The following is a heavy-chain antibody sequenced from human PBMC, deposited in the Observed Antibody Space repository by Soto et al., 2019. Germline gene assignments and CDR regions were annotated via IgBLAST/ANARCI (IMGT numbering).Heavy chain of an antibody. Sequence: ASVKVSCKASGYTFTSYAMHWVRQAPGQRLEWMGWINAGNGNTKYSQKFQGRVTITRDTSASTAYMELSSLRSEDTAVYYCARDDWNYEDYYYYYMDVWGKGTTVTVSS. D-gene: IGHD1-7*01. CDR2: INAGNGNT. CDR3: ARDDWNYEDYYYYYMDV. J-gene: IGHJ6*03. V-gene: IGHV1-3*01. CDR1: GYTFTSYA.